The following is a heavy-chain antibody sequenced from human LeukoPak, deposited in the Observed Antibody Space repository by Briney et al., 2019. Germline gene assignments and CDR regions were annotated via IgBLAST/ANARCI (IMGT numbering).Heavy chain of an antibody. D-gene: IGHD3-22*01. CDR1: GFTFSSYA. V-gene: IGHV3-30*04. J-gene: IGHJ4*02. CDR3: ARDARTVGITMIVVGFDY. Sequence: GGSLRLSCAASGFTFSSYAMYWVHQSPGKGLEWVAVISYDGSNKYYADSVKGRFTISRDNSKNTLYLQMNSLRAEDTAVYYCARDARTVGITMIVVGFDYWGQGTLVTVSS. CDR2: ISYDGSNK.